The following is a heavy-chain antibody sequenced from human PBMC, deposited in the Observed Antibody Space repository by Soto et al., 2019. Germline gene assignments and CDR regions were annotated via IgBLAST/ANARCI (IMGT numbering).Heavy chain of an antibody. Sequence: GGSLRLSCAASGFTFSSYAMSWVRQAPGKGLEWVPSISATGSYYADSVKGRFTISKDNSKNTLYLQMSGLRAEDTAIYYCVKAPGSHEDWGQGTLVTVSS. V-gene: IGHV3-23*01. J-gene: IGHJ4*02. CDR3: VKAPGSHED. CDR1: GFTFSSYA. CDR2: ISATGS.